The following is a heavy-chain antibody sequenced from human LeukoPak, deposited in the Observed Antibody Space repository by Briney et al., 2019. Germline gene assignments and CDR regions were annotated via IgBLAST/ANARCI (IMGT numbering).Heavy chain of an antibody. CDR2: ISYDGSNK. Sequence: GGSLRLSCAASGFTFSSYGMHWVRQAPGKGLEWVAVISYDGSNKYYADSVKGRFTISRDNSKNTLYLQMNSLRAEDTAVYYCAKFSGSGYSYGYYFDYWGQGTLVTVSS. D-gene: IGHD5-18*01. CDR1: GFTFSSYG. J-gene: IGHJ4*02. CDR3: AKFSGSGYSYGYYFDY. V-gene: IGHV3-30*18.